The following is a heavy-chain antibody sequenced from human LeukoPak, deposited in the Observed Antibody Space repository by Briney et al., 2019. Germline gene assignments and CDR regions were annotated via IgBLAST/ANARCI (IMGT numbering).Heavy chain of an antibody. CDR2: ISYRGRT. Sequence: PSQTLTLTCTVSGGSVSSGGYYWTWIRQHPGKGLEWIGYISYRGRTYYNPSLKSRVTMSLDTSKNQFSLKLNSVTAADTAVYYCASRVPSGTYYGVFDYWGQGTLVTVSS. CDR3: ASRVPSGTYYGVFDY. V-gene: IGHV4-31*03. CDR1: GGSVSSGGYY. J-gene: IGHJ4*02. D-gene: IGHD3-10*01.